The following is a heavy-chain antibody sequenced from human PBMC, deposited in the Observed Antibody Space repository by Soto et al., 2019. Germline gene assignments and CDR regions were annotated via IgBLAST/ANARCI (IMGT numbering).Heavy chain of an antibody. CDR3: PTTQGSTTTLETYYNYYYGMDV. CDR1: GGTFSSYA. V-gene: IGHV1-69*01. J-gene: IGHJ6*02. D-gene: IGHD2-2*01. CDR2: FIPISGTA. Sequence: QVQLVQSGAEVKKPGSSVKVSCKASGGTFSSYAISWVRQAPGQGLEWMGGFIPISGTANYALKFQGRVTITEDEYTSTAYMELSTLTSEATAVYYWPTTQGSTTTLETYYNYYYGMDVWGQGTTVTVSS.